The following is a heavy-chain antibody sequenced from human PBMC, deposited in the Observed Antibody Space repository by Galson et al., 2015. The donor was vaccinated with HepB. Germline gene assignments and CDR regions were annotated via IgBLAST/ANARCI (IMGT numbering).Heavy chain of an antibody. J-gene: IGHJ3*02. CDR2: INPSGGSS. CDR3: GRGVATRGDAIDI. V-gene: IGHV1-46*03. CDR1: GYTFTSYY. D-gene: IGHD5-12*01. Sequence: SAKVSCKASGYTFTSYYMHWVRQAPGQGLEWMGIINPSGGSSSYAQKFQGRVTMTRDTSTTTVYMELSSLRFEDTAVYYCGRGVATRGDAIDIWGQGTMVTVSS.